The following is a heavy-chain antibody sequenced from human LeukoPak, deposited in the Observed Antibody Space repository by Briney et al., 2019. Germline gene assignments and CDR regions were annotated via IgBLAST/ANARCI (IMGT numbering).Heavy chain of an antibody. Sequence: SETLSLTCTVSGGSISSYYWSWIRQPPGKGLEWIGYIYYSGSTNYNPSLKSRVTISVDTSKNQFSLKLSSVTAADTAVYYCARAGDSSGWYVHYYYYMDVWGKGTTVTVSS. J-gene: IGHJ6*03. D-gene: IGHD6-19*01. V-gene: IGHV4-59*01. CDR3: ARAGDSSGWYVHYYYYMDV. CDR1: GGSISSYY. CDR2: IYYSGST.